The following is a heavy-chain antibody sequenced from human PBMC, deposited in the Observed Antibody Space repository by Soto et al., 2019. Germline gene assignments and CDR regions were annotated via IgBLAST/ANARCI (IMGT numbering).Heavy chain of an antibody. D-gene: IGHD5-18*01. CDR2: IRQDGSEK. CDR3: ARDRGAIQYYYYGMDG. Sequence: GGSLRLSCAASGFTFSSYWMSWVRQAPGKGLEWVANIRQDGSEKYYVDSVKGRFTISRDNAKNSLYLQMNSLRAEDTAVYYCARDRGAIQYYYYGMDGWGQGTTVTVSS. V-gene: IGHV3-7*01. J-gene: IGHJ6*02. CDR1: GFTFSSYW.